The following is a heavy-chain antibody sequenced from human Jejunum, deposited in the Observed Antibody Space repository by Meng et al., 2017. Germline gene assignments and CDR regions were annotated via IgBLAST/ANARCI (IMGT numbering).Heavy chain of an antibody. D-gene: IGHD3-16*01. V-gene: IGHV3-11*01. Sequence: LWGLGGGLVNLGWSLRPSCAASGFSFSDFYMTWIRQAPGKGLEWVAYISGRSSAIYYADSVRGRFTISRDNAKNSVYLQMNSLRAEDTAVYYCARDHLPFGWFDPWGQGTLVTVSS. J-gene: IGHJ5*02. CDR3: ARDHLPFGWFDP. CDR2: ISGRSSAI. CDR1: GFSFSDFY.